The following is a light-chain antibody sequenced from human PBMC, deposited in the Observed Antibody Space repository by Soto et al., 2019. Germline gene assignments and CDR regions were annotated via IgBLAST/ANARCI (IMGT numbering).Light chain of an antibody. J-gene: IGKJ1*01. CDR2: EAS. CDR3: QQYSSFSRRT. V-gene: IGKV1-5*01. CDR1: QSIINW. Sequence: DIQLTQSPSTLSASVGDRVTITCRVSQSIINWLAWYQQKPGKAPKLLIYEASTLQSGLPSRFSGSGSGTEFTLTISSLQPDDFATYFCQQYSSFSRRTFGQGTKVEIK.